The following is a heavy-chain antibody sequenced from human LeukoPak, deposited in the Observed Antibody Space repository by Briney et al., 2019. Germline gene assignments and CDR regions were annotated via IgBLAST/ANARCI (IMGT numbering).Heavy chain of an antibody. D-gene: IGHD2-2*01. CDR1: GGSLSSGSYY. Sequence: SETLSLTCTVSGGSLSSGSYYWSWIRQPAGKGLEWIGRIYTSGGTNYNPSLKSRVTISVDTSKNQFSLKLSSVTAADTAVYYCARGYCSSTSCQSGDYWGQGTLVTVSS. V-gene: IGHV4-61*02. J-gene: IGHJ4*02. CDR3: ARGYCSSTSCQSGDY. CDR2: IYTSGGT.